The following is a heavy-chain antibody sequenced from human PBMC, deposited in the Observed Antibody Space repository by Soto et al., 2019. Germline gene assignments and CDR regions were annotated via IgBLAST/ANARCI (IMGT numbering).Heavy chain of an antibody. Sequence: QVQLVQSGAEVKKPGSSVKVSCKASGGTFSSYAISWVRQAPGQGLEWMGGIIPIFGTANYAQKFQGRVTITADESTRAAYMVLSSLRDEDTAVYYCARASVYEDSSGRYWCFDLWGRGTLVTVSS. D-gene: IGHD3-22*01. CDR2: IIPIFGTA. J-gene: IGHJ2*01. CDR3: ARASVYEDSSGRYWCFDL. V-gene: IGHV1-69*01. CDR1: GGTFSSYA.